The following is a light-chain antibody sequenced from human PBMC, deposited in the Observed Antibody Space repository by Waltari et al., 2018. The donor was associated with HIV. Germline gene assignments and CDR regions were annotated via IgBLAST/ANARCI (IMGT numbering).Light chain of an antibody. CDR3: QSGGSSGSWV. CDR2: KDT. J-gene: IGLJ3*02. V-gene: IGLV3-25*03. CDR1: ALANHY. Sequence: SNELTQPPSVSVSPGQTARITCSGDALANHYTYWFQQKPGQAPVLVIYKDTERPSGIPELFSGSRSGTIVKLTISGVQAEDEADYYCQSGGSSGSWVFGGGTKLTVL.